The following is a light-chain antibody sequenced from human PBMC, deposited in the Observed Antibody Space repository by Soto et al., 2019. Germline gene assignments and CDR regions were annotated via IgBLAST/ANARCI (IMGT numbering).Light chain of an antibody. J-gene: IGLJ2*01. Sequence: QSALTQPASVSGSPGQSITISCTGTSSDVGGYSYVSWYQQHPGKAPKLMIYEVSNRPSGVSNRFSGSKSGNTASLTISGLQAEDEADYYCSSYTSSSTRVIFGGGTQLTVL. CDR2: EVS. V-gene: IGLV2-14*01. CDR3: SSYTSSSTRVI. CDR1: SSDVGGYSY.